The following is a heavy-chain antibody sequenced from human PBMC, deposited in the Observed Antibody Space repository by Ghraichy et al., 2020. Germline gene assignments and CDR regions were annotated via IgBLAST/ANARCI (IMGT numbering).Heavy chain of an antibody. CDR3: LGYCSSTSCYVGGGY. D-gene: IGHD2-2*01. V-gene: IGHV4-39*01. J-gene: IGHJ4*02. CDR1: GGSISSSSYY. CDR2: IYYSGST. Sequence: SETLSLTCTVSGGSISSSSYYWGWIRQPPGKGLEWIGSIYYSGSTHYNPSLKSRVTISVDTSKNQFSLKLSSVTAADTAVYYCLGYCSSTSCYVGGGYWGQGTLVTVSS.